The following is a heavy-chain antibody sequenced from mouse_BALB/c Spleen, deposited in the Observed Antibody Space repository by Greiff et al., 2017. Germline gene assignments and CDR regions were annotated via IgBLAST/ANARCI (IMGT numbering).Heavy chain of an antibody. CDR2: ISSGGST. V-gene: IGHV5-6-5*01. D-gene: IGHD2-13*01. J-gene: IGHJ4*01. Sequence: EVHLVESGGGLVKPGGSLKLSCAASGFTFSSYAMSWVRQTPEKRLEWVASISSGGSTYYPDSVKGRFTILRDNARNILYLQMSSLRSEDTAMYYCARAALDSYYAMDYWGQGTSVTVSS. CDR3: ARAALDSYYAMDY. CDR1: GFTFSSYA.